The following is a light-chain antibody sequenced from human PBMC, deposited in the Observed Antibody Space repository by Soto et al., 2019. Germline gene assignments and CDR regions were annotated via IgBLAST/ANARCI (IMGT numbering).Light chain of an antibody. V-gene: IGKV3-20*01. CDR3: QQSASSVT. CDR1: HSVSSTF. J-gene: IGKJ5*01. CDR2: DAD. Sequence: DTVLTQSPCTLSVSPVETGTLTCSASHSVSSTFLAWYQQKPGQAPTLLIYDADTRATGIPDRFSGSGFGTHFTLTISSLEPEDFAMYYCQQSASSVTFGQGTRLEIK.